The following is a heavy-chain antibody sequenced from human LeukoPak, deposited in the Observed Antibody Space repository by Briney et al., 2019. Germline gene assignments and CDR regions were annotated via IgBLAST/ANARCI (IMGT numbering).Heavy chain of an antibody. CDR1: GFTFSSYW. CDR3: ARGATIRAYNWFDP. V-gene: IGHV3-74*01. D-gene: IGHD5-12*01. Sequence: PGGSLRLSSAASGFTFSSYWMHWVRQAPGKGLVWVSRINSDGSSTSYADSVKGRFTISRDNAKNTLYLQMNSLRAEDTAVYYCARGATIRAYNWFDPWGQGTLVTVSS. CDR2: INSDGSST. J-gene: IGHJ5*02.